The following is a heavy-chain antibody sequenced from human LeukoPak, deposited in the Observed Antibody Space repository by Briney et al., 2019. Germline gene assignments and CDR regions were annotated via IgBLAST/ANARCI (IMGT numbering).Heavy chain of an antibody. V-gene: IGHV3-21*01. D-gene: IGHD3-22*01. Sequence: GGSLRLSCAASGFTFSSYSMNWVRQAPGKGLEWVSSISSSSSYIYYADSVKGRFTISRDNAKNSLYLQMNSLRAEDTAVYYCARVTQEDYYDSSGYYYHYRGQGTLVTVSS. CDR1: GFTFSSYS. CDR2: ISSSSSYI. J-gene: IGHJ4*02. CDR3: ARVTQEDYYDSSGYYYHY.